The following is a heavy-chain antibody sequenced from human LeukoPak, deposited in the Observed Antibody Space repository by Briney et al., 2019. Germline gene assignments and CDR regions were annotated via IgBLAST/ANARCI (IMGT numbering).Heavy chain of an antibody. CDR3: ARFDFQPSLNWFDP. Sequence: SEALSLTCTVSGGSISSGDYYWSWIRQPPGKGLEWIRYIYYSGSTYYNPSLKSRVTISVDTSKNQFSLKLSSVTAADTSVYYCARFDFQPSLNWFDPWGQGTLVTVSS. J-gene: IGHJ5*02. CDR1: GGSISSGDYY. CDR2: IYYSGST. V-gene: IGHV4-30-4*08. D-gene: IGHD3-3*01.